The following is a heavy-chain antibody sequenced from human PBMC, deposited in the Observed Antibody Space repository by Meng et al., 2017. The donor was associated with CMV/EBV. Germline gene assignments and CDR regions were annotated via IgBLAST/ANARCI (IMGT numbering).Heavy chain of an antibody. Sequence: GESLKISCAAPGFTFSSYRMHWVRQAPGKGLVWVSRINSDGSSTSYADPVKGRFTIYRDNTKNTLYLQMNSLRAKDTAVYYCARDQNQYYDFWGGYFQDLYGMDVWGQGTTVTVSS. CDR1: GFTFSSYR. CDR3: ARDQNQYYDFWGGYFQDLYGMDV. CDR2: INSDGSST. V-gene: IGHV3-74*01. J-gene: IGHJ6*02. D-gene: IGHD3-3*01.